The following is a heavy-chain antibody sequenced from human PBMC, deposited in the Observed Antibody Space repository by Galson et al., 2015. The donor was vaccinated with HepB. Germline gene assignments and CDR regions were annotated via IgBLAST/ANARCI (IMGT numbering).Heavy chain of an antibody. CDR1: GYTFSTYS. D-gene: IGHD2-15*01. CDR2: ISAYNRRT. V-gene: IGHV1-18*01. Sequence: SVKVSCKVSGYTFSTYSVTWVRQAPGQGLEWMGWISAYNRRTNYAQKFQGRVSMTTDTSTSTVYMELRRLRSDDTAIYYCARGALVVGVAATLNNWFDPLGQGTLVTVSA. CDR3: ARGALVVGVAATLNNWFDP. J-gene: IGHJ5*02.